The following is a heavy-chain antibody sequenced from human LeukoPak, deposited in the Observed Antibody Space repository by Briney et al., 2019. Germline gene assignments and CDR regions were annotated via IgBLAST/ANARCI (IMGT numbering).Heavy chain of an antibody. D-gene: IGHD3-3*01. CDR2: ISDSGYKT. CDR1: GFSFGINT. Sequence: PGGSLRLSCAASGFSFGINTMNWVRQTPVRGLDWVSSISDSGYKTYYADSVRGRFTISRDNSKNTLFLQMDSLRAEDTALYYCAKTSRWNSPVDFWGQGTLVTVSS. CDR3: AKTSRWNSPVDF. V-gene: IGHV3-23*01. J-gene: IGHJ4*02.